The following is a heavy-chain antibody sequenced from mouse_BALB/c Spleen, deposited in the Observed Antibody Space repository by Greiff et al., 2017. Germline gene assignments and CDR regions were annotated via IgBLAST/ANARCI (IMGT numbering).Heavy chain of an antibody. Sequence: VMLVESGAELMKPGASVKISCKATGYTFSSYWIEWVKQRPGHGLEWIGEILPGSGSTNYNEKFKGKATFTADTSSNTAYMQLSSLTSEDSAVYYCARRKIYYGNYFYFDYWGQGTTLTVSS. CDR3: ARRKIYYGNYFYFDY. D-gene: IGHD2-1*01. CDR2: ILPGSGST. V-gene: IGHV1-9*01. CDR1: GYTFSSYW. J-gene: IGHJ2*01.